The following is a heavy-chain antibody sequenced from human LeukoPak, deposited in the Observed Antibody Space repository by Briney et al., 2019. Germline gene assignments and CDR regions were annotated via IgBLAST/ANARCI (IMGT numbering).Heavy chain of an antibody. CDR3: ARDRIVATIPRLGYFDY. J-gene: IGHJ4*02. V-gene: IGHV3-21*01. CDR2: ISSSSSYI. CDR1: GFTFSSYS. Sequence: GGSLRLSCAASGFTFSSYSMNWVRQAPGKGLEWVLSISSSSSYIYYADSVKGRFTISRDNAKNSQYLQMNSLRAEDTAVYYCARDRIVATIPRLGYFDYWGQGTLVTVSS. D-gene: IGHD5-12*01.